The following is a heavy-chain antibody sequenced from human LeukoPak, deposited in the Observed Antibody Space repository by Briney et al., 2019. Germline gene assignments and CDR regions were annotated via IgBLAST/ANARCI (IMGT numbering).Heavy chain of an antibody. J-gene: IGHJ4*02. D-gene: IGHD3-22*01. Sequence: SETLSLTCTVSGGSISSYYWSWIRQPPGKGLEWIGNIYDSGSTNYNPSLKSRLTISVDTSKNQCSLTLSSVTAADTAVCYCARQSISGSSLSYFDYWGQGTLVNVSS. V-gene: IGHV4-59*01. CDR3: ARQSISGSSLSYFDY. CDR1: GGSISSYY. CDR2: IYDSGST.